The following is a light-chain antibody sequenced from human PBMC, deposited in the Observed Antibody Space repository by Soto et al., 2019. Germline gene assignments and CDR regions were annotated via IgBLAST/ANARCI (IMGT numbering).Light chain of an antibody. CDR3: QQFGSSPGFT. CDR2: GAS. J-gene: IGKJ3*01. CDR1: QSINNRY. Sequence: NVLTQSPGTLSLSPGERATLSCRASQSINNRYLAWYQQKPGQAPRLLIYGASSRATGIPDRFSGSGSGTDFTLTISRLEPEDFAVYYCQQFGSSPGFTFGPGTKVDMK. V-gene: IGKV3-20*01.